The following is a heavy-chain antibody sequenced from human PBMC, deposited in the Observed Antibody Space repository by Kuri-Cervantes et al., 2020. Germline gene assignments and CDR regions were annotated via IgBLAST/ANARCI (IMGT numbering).Heavy chain of an antibody. V-gene: IGHV3-43D*04. Sequence: GGSLRLSCAASGLTFDDYAMHWVRQAPGKGLEWVSLISWDGGSTYYADSVKGRFTISRDNAKNSLYLQMNSLRAEDTALYYCAREEGGSYFRQFDYWGQGTLVTVSS. CDR3: AREEGGSYFRQFDY. D-gene: IGHD1-26*01. J-gene: IGHJ4*02. CDR1: GLTFDDYA. CDR2: ISWDGGST.